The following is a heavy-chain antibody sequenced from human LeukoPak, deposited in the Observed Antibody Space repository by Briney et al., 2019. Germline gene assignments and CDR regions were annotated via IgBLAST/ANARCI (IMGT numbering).Heavy chain of an antibody. CDR1: GYSFTSYW. V-gene: IGHV5-51*01. CDR2: IYPGDSDT. J-gene: IGHJ3*02. CDR3: AMSPSGAFDI. Sequence: GESLKISCQGSGYSFTSYWIGWVRQMPGKGLEWMGIIYPGDSDTRYSPSFQGQVTISADKSISTAYLQWSSLNAPDTAMYYPAMSPSGAFDIWGQGTMVTVSS. D-gene: IGHD5/OR15-5a*01.